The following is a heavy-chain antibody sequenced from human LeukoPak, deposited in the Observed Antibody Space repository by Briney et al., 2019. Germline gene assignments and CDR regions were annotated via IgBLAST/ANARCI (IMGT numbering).Heavy chain of an antibody. V-gene: IGHV4-59*08. J-gene: IGHJ4*02. CDR3: ARRGIAAAGYDY. CDR2: IYYSGTT. CDR1: GGSISSYY. D-gene: IGHD6-13*01. Sequence: SETLSLTCTVSGGSISSYYWSWIRQPPGKGLEWIGYIYYSGTTNYNPSLKSRVAILVDTSKNQFSLNLSSVTAADTAVYYCARRGIAAAGYDYWGQGALVTVSS.